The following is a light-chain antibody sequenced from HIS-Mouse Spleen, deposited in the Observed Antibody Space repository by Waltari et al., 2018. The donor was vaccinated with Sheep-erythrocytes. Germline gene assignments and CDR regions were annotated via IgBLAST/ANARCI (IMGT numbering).Light chain of an antibody. Sequence: QSVLTQPPSVSGAPGQRVTISCTGTSSDVGGYNYVSWYQQHPGKAPKLMIYDVSHRPSGVSNRFSGSKSGNTASLTISGLQAEDEADYYCSSYTSSSTLVFGTGTKVTVL. CDR3: SSYTSSSTLV. CDR2: DVS. J-gene: IGLJ1*01. CDR1: SSDVGGYNY. V-gene: IGLV2-14*03.